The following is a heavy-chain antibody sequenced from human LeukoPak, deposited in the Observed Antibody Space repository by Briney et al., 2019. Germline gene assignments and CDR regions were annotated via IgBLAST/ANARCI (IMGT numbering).Heavy chain of an antibody. D-gene: IGHD6-19*01. Sequence: VSCXASGGTFSXXXXXWVXQXPXXXLXXMXGXIXIFGTANYAQKFQGRVTITADESTSTAYMELSSLRSEDTAVYYCARFHTVAGSHYXYYXMDVWGQGTTVTVSS. V-gene: IGHV1-69*01. CDR2: XIXIFGTA. CDR1: GGTFSXXX. CDR3: ARFHTVAGSHYXYYXMDV. J-gene: IGHJ6*02.